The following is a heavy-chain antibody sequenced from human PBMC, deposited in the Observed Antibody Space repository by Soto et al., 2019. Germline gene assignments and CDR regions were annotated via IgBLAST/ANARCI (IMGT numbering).Heavy chain of an antibody. D-gene: IGHD3-3*01. CDR3: ARTPYDFWSGYHHYFDY. CDR1: GGSISSSSYY. J-gene: IGHJ4*02. Sequence: SETLSLTCTVSGGSISSSSYYWGWIRQPPGKGLEWIGSIYYSGSTYYNPSLKSRVTISVDTSKNQFSLKLSSVTAADTAVYYCARTPYDFWSGYHHYFDYWGQGTLVTVSS. V-gene: IGHV4-39*01. CDR2: IYYSGST.